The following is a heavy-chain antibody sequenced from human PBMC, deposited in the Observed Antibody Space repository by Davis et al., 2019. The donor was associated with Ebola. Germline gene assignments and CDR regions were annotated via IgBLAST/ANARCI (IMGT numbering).Heavy chain of an antibody. D-gene: IGHD3-3*01. V-gene: IGHV4-34*01. Sequence: SETLSLTFAVYGGSFSGYYWSWIRQPPGKGLEWIGEINHSGSTNYNPSLKSRVTISVDTSKNQFSLKLSSVTAADTAVYYCAREDDFWSGYYDYWGQGTLVTVSS. CDR3: AREDDFWSGYYDY. CDR1: GGSFSGYY. J-gene: IGHJ4*02. CDR2: INHSGST.